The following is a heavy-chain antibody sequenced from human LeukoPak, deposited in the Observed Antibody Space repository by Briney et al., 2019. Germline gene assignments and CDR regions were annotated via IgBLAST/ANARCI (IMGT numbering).Heavy chain of an antibody. CDR3: ASTQLLPPSLDY. CDR2: IYTSGST. CDR1: GGSISSGRYY. Sequence: SQTLSLTCTVSGGSISSGRYYWSWIRQPAGKGLEWIGRIYTSGSTNYNPSLKSRVTISVDTSKNQFSLKLSSVTAADTAVYYCASTQLLPPSLDYWGQGTLVTVSS. J-gene: IGHJ4*02. V-gene: IGHV4-61*02. D-gene: IGHD2-2*01.